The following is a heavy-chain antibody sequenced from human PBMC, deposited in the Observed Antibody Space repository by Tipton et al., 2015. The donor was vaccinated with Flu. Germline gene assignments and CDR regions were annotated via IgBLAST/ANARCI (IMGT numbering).Heavy chain of an antibody. CDR1: GGSISSYY. Sequence: LRLSCTVSGGSISSYYWSWIRQPPGKGLEWIGYIYYSGSTNYNPSLKSRVTISVDTSKNQFSLKLSSVTAADTAVYYCARRGLLWYFDLWGRGTLVTVSS. CDR3: ARRGLLWYFDL. CDR2: IYYSGST. J-gene: IGHJ2*01. D-gene: IGHD2/OR15-2a*01. V-gene: IGHV4-59*01.